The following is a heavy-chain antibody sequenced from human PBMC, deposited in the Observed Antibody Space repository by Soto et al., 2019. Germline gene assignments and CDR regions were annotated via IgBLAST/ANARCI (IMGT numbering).Heavy chain of an antibody. V-gene: IGHV1-46*01. D-gene: IGHD6-13*01. J-gene: IGHJ4*02. CDR2: INPSGGST. Sequence: QVQLVQSGAEVKKPGASVKVSCKASGYTFTSYYMHWVRQAPGQGLEWMGIINPSGGSTSYAQKFKGRVTMTRDTSTSTVYMELSSLRSEDTAVYYCASSGAAAGKRGYFDYWGQGTLVTVSS. CDR1: GYTFTSYY. CDR3: ASSGAAAGKRGYFDY.